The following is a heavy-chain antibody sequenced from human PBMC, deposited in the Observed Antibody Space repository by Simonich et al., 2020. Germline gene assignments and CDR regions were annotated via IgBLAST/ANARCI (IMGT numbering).Heavy chain of an antibody. CDR1: GFTFSSYW. CDR2: KKQDGSEK. J-gene: IGHJ4*02. V-gene: IGHV3-7*01. CDR3: ARDREVYGSGSYYNY. D-gene: IGHD3-10*01. Sequence: EVQLVESGGGLVQPGGSLRLSCAASGFTFSSYWISWVRQAPGKGMEWLANKKQDGSEKYYVDSVKGRFTISRDNAKNSLYLQMNSLGAEDTAVYYCARDREVYGSGSYYNYWGQGTLVTVSS.